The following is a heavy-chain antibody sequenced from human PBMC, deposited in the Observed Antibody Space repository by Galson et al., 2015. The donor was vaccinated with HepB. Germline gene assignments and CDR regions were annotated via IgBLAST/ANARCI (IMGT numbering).Heavy chain of an antibody. J-gene: IGHJ4*02. CDR1: GFTFSTYW. V-gene: IGHV3-7*03. Sequence: SLRLSCAASGFTFSTYWMGWVRQAPGKGLEWVANIKQDGSEKYYVDSVKGRFTISRDNAKNSVYLQMNSLRAEDTAVYYCAKDLAPYVDYWGQGTLVTVSS. D-gene: IGHD3-16*01. CDR2: IKQDGSEK. CDR3: AKDLAPYVDY.